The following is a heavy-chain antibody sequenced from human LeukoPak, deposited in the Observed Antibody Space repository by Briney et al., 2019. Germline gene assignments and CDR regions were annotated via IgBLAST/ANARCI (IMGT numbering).Heavy chain of an antibody. J-gene: IGHJ4*02. CDR1: GGSFSGYY. D-gene: IGHD3-22*01. CDR2: INHSGST. CDR3: ARTNYYDSSGPFGY. Sequence: SETLSLTCAVYGGSFSGYYWSWIRQPPGKGLEWIGEINHSGSTNYNPSLKSRVTISVDTSKNQFSLKLSSVTAADTAVYYCARTNYYDSSGPFGYWGREPWSPSPQ. V-gene: IGHV4-34*01.